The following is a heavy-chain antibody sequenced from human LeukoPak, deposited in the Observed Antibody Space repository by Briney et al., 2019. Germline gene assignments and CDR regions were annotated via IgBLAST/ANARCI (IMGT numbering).Heavy chain of an antibody. V-gene: IGHV1-2*02. CDR1: GYTFTGYY. CDR2: INPNSGGT. D-gene: IGHD2-15*01. CDR3: ARDRLRLGYERTNWFDP. Sequence: ASVKVSCKASGYTFTGYYIHWVRQAPGQGLEWMGWINPNSGGTNYVQNFQGRVTMTRDTSISTVYMELSRLQSDDTAVFYCARDRLRLGYERTNWFDPWGQGTLVTVSS. J-gene: IGHJ5*02.